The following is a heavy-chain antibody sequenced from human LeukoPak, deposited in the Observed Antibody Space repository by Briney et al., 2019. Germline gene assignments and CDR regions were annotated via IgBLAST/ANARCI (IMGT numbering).Heavy chain of an antibody. Sequence: PSETLSLTCTVSGGSISSSYWSWIRQPPGKGLEWIGYIHFSGNTNYTPSLKSRVTISLDTSKNQFSLHLSSVTAADTAVYYCARHAYYYDRSGSYEAFDIWGQGTMVTVSS. V-gene: IGHV4-59*01. CDR3: ARHAYYYDRSGSYEAFDI. CDR1: GGSISSSY. CDR2: IHFSGNT. D-gene: IGHD3-22*01. J-gene: IGHJ3*02.